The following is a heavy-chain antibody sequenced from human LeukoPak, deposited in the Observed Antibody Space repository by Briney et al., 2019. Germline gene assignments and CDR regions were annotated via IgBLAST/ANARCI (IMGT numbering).Heavy chain of an antibody. J-gene: IGHJ4*02. Sequence: TLSVTCTVSVGSISSGDYYWSWIRQPPGKGLEWIRYIYYSGSTDYNPPLKSRVTISVDTSKNQFSLKLSSVTAADTAVYYCAREPRAAGDGYYFDYWGQGTLVTVSS. D-gene: IGHD6-13*01. V-gene: IGHV4-30-4*08. CDR3: AREPRAAGDGYYFDY. CDR2: IYYSGST. CDR1: VGSISSGDYY.